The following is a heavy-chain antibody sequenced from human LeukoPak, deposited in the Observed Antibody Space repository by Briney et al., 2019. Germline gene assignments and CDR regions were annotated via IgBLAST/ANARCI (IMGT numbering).Heavy chain of an antibody. CDR2: ISSSGGLT. V-gene: IGHV3-48*03. CDR1: GFAFSNYE. Sequence: GGSLRLSCAASGFAFSNYEMIWVRQAPGKEPEWVSYISSSGGLTYYADSVKGRFTVSRDNAKDSLFLHMNSMRVEDTAIYYCARDSLHDYGGTGYGYYFDYWGQGTLVTVSS. J-gene: IGHJ4*02. CDR3: ARDSLHDYGGTGYGYYFDY. D-gene: IGHD4/OR15-4a*01.